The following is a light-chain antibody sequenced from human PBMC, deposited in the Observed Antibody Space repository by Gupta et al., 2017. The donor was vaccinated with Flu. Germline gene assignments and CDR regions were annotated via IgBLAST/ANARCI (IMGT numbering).Light chain of an antibody. CDR1: SSDVGGYNY. Sequence: SVTISCTGTSSDVGGYNYVSWYQQHPGKAPKIMIYDVSQRPSGVPDRFSGSKSGNTASLTISGLQAEDEADYYCCSYAGSYTYVFGTGTKVTVL. CDR3: CSYAGSYTYV. CDR2: DVS. V-gene: IGLV2-11*03. J-gene: IGLJ1*01.